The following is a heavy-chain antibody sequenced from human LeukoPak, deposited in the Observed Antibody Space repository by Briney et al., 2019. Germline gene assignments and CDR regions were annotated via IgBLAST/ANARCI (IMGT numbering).Heavy chain of an antibody. Sequence: GGSLRLSCAVSGFTISNYAMSWVRQAPGKGLEWVSLMSGSAGNTYYADSVRGRITISRDNAKNTLYLQMNSLRAEDTAVYYCARFYCSSTSCLEDYWGQGTLVTVSS. D-gene: IGHD2-2*01. CDR3: ARFYCSSTSCLEDY. CDR2: MSGSAGNT. J-gene: IGHJ4*02. V-gene: IGHV3-23*01. CDR1: GFTISNYA.